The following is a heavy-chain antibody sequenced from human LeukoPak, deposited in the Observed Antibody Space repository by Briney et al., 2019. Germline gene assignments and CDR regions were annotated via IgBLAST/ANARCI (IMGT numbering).Heavy chain of an antibody. Sequence: GGSLRLSCAASGLTFSSHWMHWVRQAPGKGLVWVSRISHDGIISYADSVKGRFTISRDNAKNTLTLQMNSLRVEDTAVYFCARDWVYKIDYWGRGTLVTVSS. CDR2: ISHDGII. V-gene: IGHV3-74*01. J-gene: IGHJ4*02. CDR3: ARDWVYKIDY. CDR1: GLTFSSHW. D-gene: IGHD5-24*01.